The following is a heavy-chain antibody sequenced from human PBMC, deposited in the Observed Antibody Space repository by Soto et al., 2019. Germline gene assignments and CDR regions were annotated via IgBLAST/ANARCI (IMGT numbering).Heavy chain of an antibody. J-gene: IGHJ4*02. CDR1: GFTISGNW. CDR3: ASHSSSWYAPLDY. D-gene: IGHD6-13*01. V-gene: IGHV3-74*01. Sequence: EVQLVESGGGLVQPGGSLRLSCAASGFTISGNWMHWVRRAPGKGLVWVSRINSDGSSTTYADSVKGRFTISRDNAKNKLYLQMNSLRAEDTAVYYCASHSSSWYAPLDYWGQGTLVTVSS. CDR2: INSDGSST.